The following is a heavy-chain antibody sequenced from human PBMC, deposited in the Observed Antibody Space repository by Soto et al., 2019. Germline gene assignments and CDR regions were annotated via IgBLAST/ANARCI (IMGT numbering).Heavy chain of an antibody. D-gene: IGHD6-13*01. J-gene: IGHJ4*02. Sequence: QVQLVESGGGVVQPGRSLRLSCAASGFTFSTYAMNWVRQAPGKGLEWVAAISYDASNKYYAGSVKGQFTISRDNYKNTLYLQMNSLRTEDTAMYYCARWVYAFDYWGQGTLVTVSS. CDR1: GFTFSTYA. CDR3: ARWVYAFDY. CDR2: ISYDASNK. V-gene: IGHV3-30-3*01.